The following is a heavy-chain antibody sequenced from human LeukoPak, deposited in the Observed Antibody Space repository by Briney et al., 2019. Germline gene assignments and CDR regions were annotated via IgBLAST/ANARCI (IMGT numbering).Heavy chain of an antibody. J-gene: IGHJ6*03. CDR2: MNPNSGNT. Sequence: ASVKVSCKASGYSFTKFGINWVRQATGQGLEWMGWMNPNSGNTGYAQKFQGRVTMTRNTSISTAYMELSSLRSEDTAVYYCAREAEYGDYEDYYYYMDVWGKGTTVTVSS. V-gene: IGHV1-8*01. D-gene: IGHD4-17*01. CDR3: AREAEYGDYEDYYYYMDV. CDR1: GYSFTKFG.